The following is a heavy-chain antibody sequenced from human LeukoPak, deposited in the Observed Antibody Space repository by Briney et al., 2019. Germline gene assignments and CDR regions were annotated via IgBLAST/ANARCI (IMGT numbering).Heavy chain of an antibody. V-gene: IGHV3-74*01. CDR2: INTDGSST. Sequence: PGGSLRLSCTASGFTVSGSYMNWVRQAPGKGLVWVSRINTDGSSTNYADSVKGRFTISRDNAKNTLYLQMNSLRAEDTAVYYCAREMGLDYWGQGTQVTVSS. CDR3: AREMGLDY. CDR1: GFTVSGSY. J-gene: IGHJ4*02. D-gene: IGHD5-24*01.